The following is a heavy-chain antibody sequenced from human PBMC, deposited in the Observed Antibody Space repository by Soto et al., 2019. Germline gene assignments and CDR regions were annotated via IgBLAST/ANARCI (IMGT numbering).Heavy chain of an antibody. D-gene: IGHD2-15*01. Sequence: ASVKVSCKASGYTFTSYDINWVRQATGQGLEWMGWMNPNSGNTGYAQKFQGRATMTRNTSISTAYMELSSLRSEDTAVYYCARVVGGYCSGGSCYDYGMDVWGQGTTVTVSS. CDR2: MNPNSGNT. CDR1: GYTFTSYD. CDR3: ARVVGGYCSGGSCYDYGMDV. J-gene: IGHJ6*02. V-gene: IGHV1-8*01.